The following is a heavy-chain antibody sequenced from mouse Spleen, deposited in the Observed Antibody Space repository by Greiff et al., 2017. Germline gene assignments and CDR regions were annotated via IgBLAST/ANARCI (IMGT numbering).Heavy chain of an antibody. V-gene: IGHV1-82*01. CDR2: IYPGDGDT. CDR3: ARRGTVVATRGAMDY. Sequence: QVQLKQSGPELVKPGASVKISCKASGYAFSSSWMNWVKQRPGKGLEWIGRIYPGDGDTNYNGKFKGKATLTADKSSSTAYMQLSSLTSEDSAVYFCARRGTVVATRGAMDYWGQGTSVTVSS. J-gene: IGHJ4*01. D-gene: IGHD1-1*01. CDR1: GYAFSSSW.